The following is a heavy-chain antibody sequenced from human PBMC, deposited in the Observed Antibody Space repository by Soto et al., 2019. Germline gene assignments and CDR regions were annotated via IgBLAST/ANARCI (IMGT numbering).Heavy chain of an antibody. D-gene: IGHD3-3*01. CDR1: GFIFSDSA. CDR2: IRRKANNYAT. CDR3: TRGIDVWSGYPTYYLDY. Sequence: EVQLVESGGGLVQPGGSLKLSCAASGFIFSDSALHWVRQASGKGLEWVGRIRRKANNYATTYAASVEGRFAISRDDSNNTAYLQMNSLKNEDTAIYYCTRGIDVWSGYPTYYLDYWGQGTLVTVSS. J-gene: IGHJ4*02. V-gene: IGHV3-73*02.